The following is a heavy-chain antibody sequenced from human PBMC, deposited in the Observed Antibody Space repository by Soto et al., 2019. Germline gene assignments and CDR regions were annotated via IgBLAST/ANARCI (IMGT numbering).Heavy chain of an antibody. CDR1: GFTFSNYA. D-gene: IGHD4-17*01. J-gene: IGHJ6*02. CDR3: AKRGDGGDRYSYGMDV. V-gene: IGHV3-23*01. Sequence: EMQLLESGGGLVQPGGSLRLSCTASGFTFSNYAMTWVRQAPGKGLNWVSTINDVGYIYDADSVEGRFTISRDDASNTLYLQMNSMTVEDTAVYYGAKRGDGGDRYSYGMDVWGQGNTVIVSS. CDR2: INDVGYI.